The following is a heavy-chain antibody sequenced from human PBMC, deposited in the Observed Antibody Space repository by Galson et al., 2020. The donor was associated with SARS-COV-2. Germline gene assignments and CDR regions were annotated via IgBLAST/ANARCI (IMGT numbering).Heavy chain of an antibody. Sequence: SGPTMVKPTQTLTLTCNFSGFSLSTRGLCVSWIRQPPGKALEWIARIDWDDAKYYSTSLKTRLTISKDTSKNQVVLTMTNMDPGDTATYYCARVYSGCVALGYWGQGTLVTVPS. CDR1: GFSLSTRGLC. J-gene: IGHJ4*02. D-gene: IGHD5-12*01. V-gene: IGHV2-70*10. CDR3: ARVYSGCVALGY. CDR2: IDWDDAK.